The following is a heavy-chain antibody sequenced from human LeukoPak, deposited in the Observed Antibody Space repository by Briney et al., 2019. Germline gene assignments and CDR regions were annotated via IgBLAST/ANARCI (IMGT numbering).Heavy chain of an antibody. CDR3: ARHELTPGRGSWFDP. CDR1: GYSFTSYW. V-gene: IGHV5-51*01. D-gene: IGHD3-10*01. CDR2: IYPGGSDT. Sequence: GESLKISCKGSGYSFTSYWIGWVSQMPGIGLEWMGTIYPGGSDTRYSPSFQGQVTISADKSISTAYLQWSSLKASDTAMYYCARHELTPGRGSWFDPWGQGTLVTVSS. J-gene: IGHJ5*02.